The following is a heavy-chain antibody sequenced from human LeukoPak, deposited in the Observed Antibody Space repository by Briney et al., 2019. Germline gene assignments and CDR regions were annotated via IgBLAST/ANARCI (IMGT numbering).Heavy chain of an antibody. D-gene: IGHD4-17*01. V-gene: IGHV4-34*01. CDR1: GGSFSGYY. Sequence: SETLSLTCAVYGGSFSGYYWSWIRQPPGKGLEWIGTIYYTGNTHYNSSLKSRVTISLDTSKNQVSLKLSFVTAADTAVYYCARAGDYDRMMWFDPWGQGTRVTVSS. CDR3: ARAGDYDRMMWFDP. J-gene: IGHJ5*02. CDR2: IYYTGNT.